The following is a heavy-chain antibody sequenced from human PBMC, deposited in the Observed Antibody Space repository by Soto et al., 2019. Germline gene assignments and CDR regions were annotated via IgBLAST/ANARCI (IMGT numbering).Heavy chain of an antibody. D-gene: IGHD6-19*01. CDR3: ARSVAGAVDY. CDR2: IYHSGST. CDR1: GDSISNDNYY. J-gene: IGHJ4*02. V-gene: IGHV4-30-4*01. Sequence: SETLSLTCTVSGDSISNDNYYWSWIRQPPGKGLEWIGHIYHSGSTYQNPSLKSRLTISITPSKKQFSLNLISVTASDTAMYYCARSVAGAVDYWGQGTLVTVSS.